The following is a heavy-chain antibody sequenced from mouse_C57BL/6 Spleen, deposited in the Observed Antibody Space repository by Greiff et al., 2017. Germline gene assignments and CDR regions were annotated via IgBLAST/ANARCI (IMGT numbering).Heavy chain of an antibody. J-gene: IGHJ2*01. D-gene: IGHD1-1*01. CDR2: ISSGGSYT. CDR1: GFTFSSYG. Sequence: EVQLVESGGDLVKPGASLKLSCAASGFTFSSYGMSWVRQTPDKRLEWVGTISSGGSYTYYTDSVKGRVTITRDNAKNTLYLQMSSLKSEDTAMYYCARHWDFGSSYYYFDYWGQGTTLTVSS. V-gene: IGHV5-6*01. CDR3: ARHWDFGSSYYYFDY.